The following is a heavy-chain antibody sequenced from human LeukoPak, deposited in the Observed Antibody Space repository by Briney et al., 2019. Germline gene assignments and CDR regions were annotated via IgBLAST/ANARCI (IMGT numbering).Heavy chain of an antibody. J-gene: IGHJ4*01. V-gene: IGHV4-59*04. Sequence: SETLSLTCTVSGGSISSYYWSWIRQPPGKGLEWIGSMHISGTTYYNPSLRSRVTMSVEKSSNQFSLKVTSVTAADTALYYCARHSGCSGAGNDWGHGTLVTVSS. D-gene: IGHD5-12*01. CDR1: GGSISSYY. CDR3: ARHSGCSGAGND. CDR2: MHISGTT.